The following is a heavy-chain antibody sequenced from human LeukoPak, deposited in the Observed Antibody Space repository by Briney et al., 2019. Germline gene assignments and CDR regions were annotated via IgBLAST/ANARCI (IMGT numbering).Heavy chain of an antibody. D-gene: IGHD3-22*01. CDR2: IYYSGST. J-gene: IGHJ4*02. CDR3: ARDRGSGFFDY. V-gene: IGHV4-31*03. Sequence: PSETLSLTCTVSGGSISSGGYYWSWICQHPGKGLEWIGYIYYSGSTYYNPSLKSRVTISVDRSKNQFSLKLSSVTAADTAVYYCARDRGSGFFDYWGQGTLVTVSS. CDR1: GGSISSGGYY.